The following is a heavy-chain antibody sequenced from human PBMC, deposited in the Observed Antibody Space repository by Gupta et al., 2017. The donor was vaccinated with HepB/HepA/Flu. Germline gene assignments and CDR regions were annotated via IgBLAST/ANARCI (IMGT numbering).Heavy chain of an antibody. V-gene: IGHV3-9*01. Sequence: EVEVVESGGGLVQPGRSLRLSCVVSGFILDDYAMHWVRQAPGKGLEWVSTINWNGDAIGYAGSVKGRFTISRDNAKNSLYLEMNSLRPEDTALYYCGREEWLDDRQFDHWGQGILVTVSS. D-gene: IGHD6-19*01. CDR1: GFILDDYA. CDR2: INWNGDAI. CDR3: GREEWLDDRQFDH. J-gene: IGHJ4*02.